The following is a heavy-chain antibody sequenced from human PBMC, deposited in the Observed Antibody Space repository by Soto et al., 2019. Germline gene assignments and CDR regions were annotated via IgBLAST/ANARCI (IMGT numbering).Heavy chain of an antibody. J-gene: IGHJ4*02. Sequence: GSLRLSCAASGFTVSSNYMSWVRQAPGKGLEWVSVIYSGGSTYYADSVKGRFTISRDNSKNTLYLQMNSLRAEDTAVYYCASAYYGDYVFDYWGQGTLVTVSS. CDR2: IYSGGST. CDR1: GFTVSSNY. CDR3: ASAYYGDYVFDY. V-gene: IGHV3-53*01. D-gene: IGHD4-17*01.